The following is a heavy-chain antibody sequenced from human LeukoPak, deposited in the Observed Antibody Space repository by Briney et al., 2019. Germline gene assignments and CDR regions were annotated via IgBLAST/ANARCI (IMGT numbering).Heavy chain of an antibody. CDR1: GFTFSSYS. Sequence: GGSLRLSCAASGFTFSSYSMNWVRQAPGKGLEWVSSISSSSSYIYYADSVKGRFTISRDNAKNSLYLQMNSLRAEDTAVYYCAKAFNYDTDFDYWGQGTLVTVSS. CDR3: AKAFNYDTDFDY. D-gene: IGHD3-9*01. CDR2: ISSSSSYI. J-gene: IGHJ4*02. V-gene: IGHV3-21*04.